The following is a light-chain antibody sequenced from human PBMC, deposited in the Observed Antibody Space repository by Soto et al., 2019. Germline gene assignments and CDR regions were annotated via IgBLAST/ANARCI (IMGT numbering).Light chain of an antibody. CDR2: DAS. CDR3: QQYDKLLFT. V-gene: IGKV1-33*01. Sequence: DIQMTQSPSSLSASVGDRVTITCQASQDISNYLNWYQQKPGKAPKLLIYDASNLETGVPSRFSGSGAGTDFTFAISSLQAEDIATHYCQQYDKLLFTFGPGTKVDIK. CDR1: QDISNY. J-gene: IGKJ3*01.